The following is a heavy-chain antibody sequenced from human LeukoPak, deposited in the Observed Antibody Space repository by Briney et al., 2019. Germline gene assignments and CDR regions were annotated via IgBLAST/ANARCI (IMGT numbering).Heavy chain of an antibody. J-gene: IGHJ4*02. CDR3: ARSQGYSYGSSY. V-gene: IGHV1-69*13. Sequence: SVKVSCKAPGGSFGRYAIGWVRQAPGQGLEWMGGIVPILGTANYAQKFQGRVTITADDSTGTAYMELTSLRSADTAVYYCARSQGYSYGSSYWGQGTLVTVSS. CDR1: GGSFGRYA. D-gene: IGHD5-18*01. CDR2: IVPILGTA.